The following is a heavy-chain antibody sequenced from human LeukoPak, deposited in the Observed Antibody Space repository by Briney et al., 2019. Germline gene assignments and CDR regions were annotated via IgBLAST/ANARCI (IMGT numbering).Heavy chain of an antibody. CDR3: AGQELVLIPAAILNWFDP. CDR1: GGSISSSNYC. D-gene: IGHD2-2*01. CDR2: IYYSGST. Sequence: SETLSLTCTVSGGSISSSNYCWGWIRQPPGKGLEWIGSIYYSGSTYYNPSLKSRVTISVDTSKNQFSLKLSSVTAADTAVYYCAGQELVLIPAAILNWFDPWGPGTLVTVSS. V-gene: IGHV4-39*01. J-gene: IGHJ5*02.